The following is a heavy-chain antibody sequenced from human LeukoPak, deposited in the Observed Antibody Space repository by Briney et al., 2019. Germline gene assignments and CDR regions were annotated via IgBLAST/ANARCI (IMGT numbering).Heavy chain of an antibody. D-gene: IGHD1-26*01. J-gene: IGHJ4*02. Sequence: PGGSLRLSCAASGFAFSNCGMGWVRQAPGRGLEWVSSIGGNSGIQTYYADSVKGRFTISRDNSKNTLYLQVNSLRAEDTAVYYCAKGGKWDVTPFDYWGQGTLVTVSS. CDR2: IGGNSGIQT. V-gene: IGHV3-23*01. CDR1: GFAFSNCG. CDR3: AKGGKWDVTPFDY.